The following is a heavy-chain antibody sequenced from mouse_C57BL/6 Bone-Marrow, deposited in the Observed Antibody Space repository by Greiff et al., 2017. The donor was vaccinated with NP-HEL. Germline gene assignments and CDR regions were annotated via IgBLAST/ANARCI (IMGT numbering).Heavy chain of an antibody. CDR2: IYPGDGDT. CDR1: GYAFSSSW. J-gene: IGHJ2*01. V-gene: IGHV1-82*01. Sequence: VKLMESGPELVKPGASVKISCKASGYAFSSSWMNWVKQRPGKGLEWIGRIYPGDGDTNYNGKFKGKATLTADKSSSTAYMQLSSLTSEDSAVYFCALISFYWGQGTTLTVSS. D-gene: IGHD1-1*01. CDR3: ALISFY.